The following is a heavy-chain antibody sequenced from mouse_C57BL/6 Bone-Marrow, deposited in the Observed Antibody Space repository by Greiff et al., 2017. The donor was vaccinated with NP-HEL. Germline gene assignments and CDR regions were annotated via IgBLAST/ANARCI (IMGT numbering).Heavy chain of an antibody. CDR1: GFNIKDDY. D-gene: IGHD1-1*01. V-gene: IGHV14-4*01. J-gene: IGHJ2*01. Sequence: VQLQQSGAELVRPGASVKLSCTASGFNIKDDYMHWVKQRPEQGLEWIGWIDPENGDTEYASKFQGKATITADTSSNTAYLQLSSLTSEDTAVYYCTTWDTTEEYFDYWGQGTTLTVSS. CDR2: IDPENGDT. CDR3: TTWDTTEEYFDY.